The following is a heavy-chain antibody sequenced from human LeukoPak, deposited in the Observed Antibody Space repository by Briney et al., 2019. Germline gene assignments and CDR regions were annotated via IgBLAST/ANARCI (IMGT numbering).Heavy chain of an antibody. D-gene: IGHD3-9*01. CDR1: GYTFTSYD. CDR3: ARGAVLLYFDWLQYYYYYGMDV. V-gene: IGHV1-8*01. CDR2: MNPNSGNT. J-gene: IGHJ6*02. Sequence: ASLKVSCKASGYTFTSYDINWVRQATGQGLEWMGWMNPNSGNTGYAQKFQGRVTMTRNTSITTAYMELSSLRSEDTAVYYCARGAVLLYFDWLQYYYYYGMDVWGQGTTVTVSS.